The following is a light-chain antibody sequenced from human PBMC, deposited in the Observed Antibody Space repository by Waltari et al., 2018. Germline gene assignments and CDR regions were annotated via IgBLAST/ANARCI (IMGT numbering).Light chain of an antibody. J-gene: IGLJ3*02. V-gene: IGLV2-11*01. CDR2: DVS. Sequence: QSALTQPRSVSGSPGQSVTISCTGTSNDVGGYNLVSWYQHHPGKAPKLMIYDVSKRPSGVPDRFSGSKSGDTASLTISGLQAEDEADYYCSSYAGSYSEVFGGGTKLTVL. CDR3: SSYAGSYSEV. CDR1: SNDVGGYNL.